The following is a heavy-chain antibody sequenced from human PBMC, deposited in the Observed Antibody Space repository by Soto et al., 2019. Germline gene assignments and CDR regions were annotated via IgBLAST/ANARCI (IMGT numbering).Heavy chain of an antibody. D-gene: IGHD3-22*01. J-gene: IGHJ5*02. CDR1: SYA. Sequence: SYAMGKVVHLAGHGLKKVSSISNIGGQTYYADSVKGRFTISRDMSKKTVHLRMNNLRADDTGVYFWARELWGRGYSILCLYRSFDLWGQGPPVTVSS. V-gene: IGHV3-23*01. CDR3: ARELWGRGYSILCLYRSFDL. CDR2: ISNIGGQT.